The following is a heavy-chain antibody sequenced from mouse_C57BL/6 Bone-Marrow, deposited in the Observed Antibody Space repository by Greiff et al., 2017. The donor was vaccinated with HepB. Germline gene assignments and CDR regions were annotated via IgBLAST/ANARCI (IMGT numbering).Heavy chain of an antibody. CDR3: AREDYPYDY. Sequence: EVKLVESGPVLVKPGASVKMPCKASGYTFTDYYMNWVKQSHGKSLEWIGVINPYNGGTSYNQKFKGKATLTVDKSSSTAYMELNSLTSEDSAVYYCAREDYPYDYWGQGTTLTVSS. CDR1: GYTFTDYY. D-gene: IGHD2-4*01. J-gene: IGHJ2*01. V-gene: IGHV1-19*01. CDR2: INPYNGGT.